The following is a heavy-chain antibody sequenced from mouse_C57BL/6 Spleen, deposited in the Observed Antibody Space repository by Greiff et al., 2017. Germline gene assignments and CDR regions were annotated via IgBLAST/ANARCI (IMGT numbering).Heavy chain of an antibody. Sequence: VKLMESDAELVQPGASVKISCKVSGYTFTDHTIHWMKQRPEQGLEWIGYIYPRDGSTKYNEKFKGKATLTADKSSSTAYMQLNSLTSEGSAVYFCARMRYYGSSYGYFDVWGTGTTVTVSS. CDR3: ARMRYYGSSYGYFDV. CDR1: GYTFTDHT. V-gene: IGHV1-78*01. D-gene: IGHD1-1*01. CDR2: IYPRDGST. J-gene: IGHJ1*03.